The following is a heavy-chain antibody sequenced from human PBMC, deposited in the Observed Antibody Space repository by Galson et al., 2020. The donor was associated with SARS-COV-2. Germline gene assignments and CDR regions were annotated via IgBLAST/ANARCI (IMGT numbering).Heavy chain of an antibody. J-gene: IGHJ5*02. CDR3: ARVPYWNRGWFDP. D-gene: IGHD1-1*01. CDR2: IIPIFGTA. V-gene: IGHV1-69*06. Sequence: SVKVSCKASGGTFSSYAISWVRQAPGQGLEWMGGIIPIFGTANYAQKFQGRVTITADKSTSTAYMELSSLRSEDTAVYYCARVPYWNRGWFDPWGQGTLVTVSS. CDR1: GGTFSSYA.